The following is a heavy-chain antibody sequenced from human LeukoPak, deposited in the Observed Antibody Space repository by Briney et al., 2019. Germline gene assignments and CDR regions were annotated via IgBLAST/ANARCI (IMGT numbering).Heavy chain of an antibody. V-gene: IGHV3-21*04. J-gene: IGHJ4*02. CDR1: GFTFSSYT. CDR2: ISSSSSYI. CDR3: ARVQVGVAHKPLDC. Sequence: PGGSLRLSCAASGFTFSSYTINWVRQAPGKGLEWVSSISSSSSYIYYADSMKGRITVSRDNAKNSLYLQMNSLRAEDTALYYCARVQVGVAHKPLDCWGQGTLVTVSS. D-gene: IGHD2-15*01.